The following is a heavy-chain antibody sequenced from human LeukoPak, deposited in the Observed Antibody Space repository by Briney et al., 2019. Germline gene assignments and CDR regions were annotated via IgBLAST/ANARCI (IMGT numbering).Heavy chain of an antibody. CDR1: GITHSNHG. V-gene: IGHV3-30*02. CDR2: IPFDGSRQ. J-gene: IGHJ3*02. D-gene: IGHD3-9*01. Sequence: GGSLRLTCEASGITHSNHGMHWVRQAPGKGLEWMAFIPFDGSRQYYADSVKGRFIISRDNSKQTLYLQINNLRAEDTAVYYCAKAADNFDIWGQGTMVTVSS. CDR3: AKAADNFDI.